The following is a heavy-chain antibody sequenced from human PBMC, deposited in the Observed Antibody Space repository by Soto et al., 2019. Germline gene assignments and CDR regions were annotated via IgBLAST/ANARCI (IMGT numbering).Heavy chain of an antibody. CDR2: INPNSGGT. J-gene: IGHJ6*02. CDR3: ATDGQITTFGVASAPYALDV. D-gene: IGHD3-3*01. Sequence: ASVKVSCNASGYTFTGYYMHWVRQAPGQGLEWMGWINPNSGGTNYAQKFQGWVTMTRDTSISTAYMELNSLISEDTAVYYCATDGQITTFGVASAPYALDVWGQGTTVTVSS. CDR1: GYTFTGYY. V-gene: IGHV1-2*04.